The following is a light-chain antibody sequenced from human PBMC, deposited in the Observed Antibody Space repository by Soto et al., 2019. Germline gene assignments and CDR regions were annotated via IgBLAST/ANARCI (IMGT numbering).Light chain of an antibody. V-gene: IGKV1-5*01. CDR3: QHYYNYPWS. J-gene: IGKJ1*01. Sequence: DIQMTPSPSSLSASVGDRVSITCRASQSISTWLAWYQQPPGGAPRLLIYDASTLQSGVPSRFSGKGSGTEFTLTISSLQTDDFSSYYCQHYYNYPWSFGQGTKVDIK. CDR2: DAS. CDR1: QSISTW.